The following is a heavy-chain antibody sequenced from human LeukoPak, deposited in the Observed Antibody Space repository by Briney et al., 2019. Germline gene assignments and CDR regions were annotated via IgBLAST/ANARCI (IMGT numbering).Heavy chain of an antibody. Sequence: PSETLSLTCTVSGGSISSYCWSWIRQPAGKGLEWIGRIYTSGSTNYNPSLKSRVTMSVDTSKNQFSLKLSSVTAADTAVYYCARAIIAPRQVGDAFDIWGQGTMVTVSS. CDR3: ARAIIAPRQVGDAFDI. CDR2: IYTSGST. V-gene: IGHV4-4*07. CDR1: GGSISSYC. J-gene: IGHJ3*02. D-gene: IGHD1-26*01.